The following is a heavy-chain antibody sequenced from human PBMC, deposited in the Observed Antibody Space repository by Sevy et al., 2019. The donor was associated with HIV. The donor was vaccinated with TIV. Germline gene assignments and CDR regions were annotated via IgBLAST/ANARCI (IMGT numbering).Heavy chain of an antibody. CDR3: ARDMKRYSSSSGVDY. CDR2: ISSSSSYI. J-gene: IGHJ4*02. Sequence: GGFLRLSCAASGFTFSSYSMNWVRQAPGKGLEWVSSISSSSSYIYYADSMKGRFTISRDNAKNSLYLQMNSLRAEDTAVYYCARDMKRYSSSSGVDYWGQGTLVTVSS. V-gene: IGHV3-21*01. CDR1: GFTFSSYS. D-gene: IGHD6-6*01.